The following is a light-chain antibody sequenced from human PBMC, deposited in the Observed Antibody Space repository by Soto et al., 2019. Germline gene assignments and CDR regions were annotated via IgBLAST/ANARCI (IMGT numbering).Light chain of an antibody. CDR1: STDVGAYNF. V-gene: IGLV2-14*01. CDR3: SSYTTTNTPV. J-gene: IGLJ1*01. CDR2: EVT. Sequence: QSVLTQPASVSGSLGQSITIPCTGTSTDVGAYNFVSWYQQHPDKAPKLLIYEVTHRPSGVSNRFSGSKSGNTASLTISGLQAEDEADYYCSSYTTTNTPVFGAGTKATVL.